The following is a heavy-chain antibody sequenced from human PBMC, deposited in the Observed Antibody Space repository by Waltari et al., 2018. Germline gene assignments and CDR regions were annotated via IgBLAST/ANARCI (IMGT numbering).Heavy chain of an antibody. CDR2: AFHSGSA. D-gene: IGHD6-19*01. V-gene: IGHV4-59*11. Sequence: QVQLRESGPGLVKPSETLSLTCPVSGGSMSSHYWSWIRQPPGKGLEWIGFAFHSGSADYNPSLKSQVTISVDTSNRQFSLKLSSMTSADTAIYYCASSSGWYYWYDYWGQGTLVTVSA. J-gene: IGHJ4*02. CDR1: GGSMSSHY. CDR3: ASSSGWYYWYDY.